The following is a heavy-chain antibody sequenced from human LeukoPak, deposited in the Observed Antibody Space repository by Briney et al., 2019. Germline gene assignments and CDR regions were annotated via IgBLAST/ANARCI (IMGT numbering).Heavy chain of an antibody. J-gene: IGHJ4*02. Sequence: GGSLRLSCAVSGFTFSSYAMTWVRQAPGKGLEWVSALSGRGDTTYYADSVKGRFTISRDNSKNTLYLQMNSLRAEDTAVYYCAKSMVRGIIILDFDYWGQGTLLTVSS. D-gene: IGHD3-10*01. CDR3: AKSMVRGIIILDFDY. V-gene: IGHV3-23*01. CDR2: LSGRGDTT. CDR1: GFTFSSYA.